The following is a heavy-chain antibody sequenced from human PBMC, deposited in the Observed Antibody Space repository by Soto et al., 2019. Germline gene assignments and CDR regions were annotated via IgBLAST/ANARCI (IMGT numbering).Heavy chain of an antibody. V-gene: IGHV1-69*13. D-gene: IGHD3-22*01. CDR2: IIPIFGTA. CDR1: GGTFSSYA. Sequence: ASVKVSCKASGGTFSSYAISWVRQAPGQGLEWMGGIIPIFGTANYAQKFQGRVTITADESTSTAYMELSSLRSEDTAVYYCARVTSGYYDSSGYYFDYWGQGTLVTVSS. CDR3: ARVTSGYYDSSGYYFDY. J-gene: IGHJ4*02.